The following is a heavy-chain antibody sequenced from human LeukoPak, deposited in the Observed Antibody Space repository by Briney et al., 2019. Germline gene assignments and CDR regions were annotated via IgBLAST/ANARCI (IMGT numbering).Heavy chain of an antibody. CDR3: ARGPVAASEDY. CDR2: ISYDGSNK. CDR1: GFTFSSYA. D-gene: IGHD2-15*01. J-gene: IGHJ4*02. Sequence: GGSLRLSCAASGFTFSSYAMHWVRQAPGKGLEWVAVISYDGSNKYYADSVKGRFTISRGNSKNTLYLQMNSLRAEDTAVYYCARGPVAASEDYWGQGTLVTVSS. V-gene: IGHV3-30-3*01.